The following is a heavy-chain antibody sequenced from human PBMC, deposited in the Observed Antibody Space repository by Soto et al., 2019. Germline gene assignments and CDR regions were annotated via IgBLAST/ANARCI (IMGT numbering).Heavy chain of an antibody. D-gene: IGHD7-27*01. Sequence: QVQLVESGGGVVQPGRSLRLSCAASGFTFNSYGMHWVRQAPCKGLVRVAVIWYDGSNKYYGDSVKGRFTISRDNSKSRLYVQLISLRAEDTDVYYCERDRPNSGFDYWGQGTLVTVSS. CDR2: IWYDGSNK. J-gene: IGHJ4*02. CDR1: GFTFNSYG. V-gene: IGHV3-33*01. CDR3: ERDRPNSGFDY.